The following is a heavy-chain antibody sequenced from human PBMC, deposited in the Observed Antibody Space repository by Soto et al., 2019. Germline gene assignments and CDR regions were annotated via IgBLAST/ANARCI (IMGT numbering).Heavy chain of an antibody. V-gene: IGHV4-34*01. D-gene: IGHD4-17*01. CDR2: INHSGST. J-gene: IGHJ6*03. CDR3: GRRRYTVTLNYYYYYMDV. Sequence: PSETLSLTCAVFGGSFSGYYWSWIRQPPGKGLERIGEINHSGSTNYKPYIKSRVTISIDTSKNQFSLKLSTVTAADTAIYYCGRRRYTVTLNYYYYYMDVWGKGTTVTVSS. CDR1: GGSFSGYY.